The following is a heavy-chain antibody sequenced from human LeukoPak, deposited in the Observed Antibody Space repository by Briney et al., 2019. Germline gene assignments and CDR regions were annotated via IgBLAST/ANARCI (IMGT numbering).Heavy chain of an antibody. CDR2: IYSGGSI. CDR1: GFTVSTNY. V-gene: IGHV3-53*01. D-gene: IGHD2-15*01. CDR3: ARVSRCTAGSCFSGDRSWFDP. J-gene: IGHJ5*02. Sequence: GGSLRPSCAASGFTVSTNYMTWVRQTPGKGLEWVSLIYSGGSIYYAASVKGRFTISRDHSKNTLYLQMNSLRAEDTAVYYCARVSRCTAGSCFSGDRSWFDPWGQGTLVTVSS.